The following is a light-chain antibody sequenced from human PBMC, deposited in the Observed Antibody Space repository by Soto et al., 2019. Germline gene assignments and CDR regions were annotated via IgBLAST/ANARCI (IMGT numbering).Light chain of an antibody. Sequence: EIGLTQSPGTLSLSPGERATLSCRASQSVSSSYLAWYQQKPGQAPRLLIYGASSRATGIPDRFSGSGSGTDFTLTISRLEPEDFAVYYCQQYGSSPYTFGQGTK. CDR3: QQYGSSPYT. CDR2: GAS. V-gene: IGKV3-20*01. J-gene: IGKJ2*01. CDR1: QSVSSSY.